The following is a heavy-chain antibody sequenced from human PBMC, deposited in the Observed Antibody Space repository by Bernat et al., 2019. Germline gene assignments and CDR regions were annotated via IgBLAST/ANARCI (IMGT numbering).Heavy chain of an antibody. J-gene: IGHJ6*02. CDR1: GFTFSSYW. CDR3: ARGPESDIVVVPAAMIGMDV. CDR2: IKQDGSEK. Sequence: EVQLVESGGGLVQPGGSLRLSCAASGFTFSSYWMSWVRQAPGKGLEWVANIKQDGSEKYYVDSVKGRFTISRDNAKNSLYLQMNSLRAEDTAVYYCARGPESDIVVVPAAMIGMDVWGQGTTVTVSS. V-gene: IGHV3-7*01. D-gene: IGHD2-2*01.